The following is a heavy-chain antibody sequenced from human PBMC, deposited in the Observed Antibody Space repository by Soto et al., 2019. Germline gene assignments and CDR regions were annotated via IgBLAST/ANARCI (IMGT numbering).Heavy chain of an antibody. J-gene: IGHJ6*02. Sequence: QVQLVESGGGLVKPGGSLRLSCAASGFTFSDYYMTWIRQAPGKGLEWLSYISSSSRHTNYADSVKGRFTISRDNSRNSLFLQMNSLSAEDTALYYCAKGTVFLSPADDDIDSYYNAVDVWGQGTTVTVSS. CDR3: AKGTVFLSPADDDIDSYYNAVDV. CDR1: GFTFSDYY. V-gene: IGHV3-11*06. CDR2: ISSSSRHT. D-gene: IGHD3-9*01.